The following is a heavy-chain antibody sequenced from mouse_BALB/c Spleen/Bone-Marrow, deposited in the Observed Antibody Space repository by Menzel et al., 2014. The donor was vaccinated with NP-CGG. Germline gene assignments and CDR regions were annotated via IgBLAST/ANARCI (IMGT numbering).Heavy chain of an antibody. J-gene: IGHJ4*01. CDR1: GYTFTSYW. V-gene: IGHV1-69*02. Sequence: VQLQQSGAELVKPGASVKLSCKASGYTFTSYWMHWVNQRPGQGLEWIGEIDPSDSYTNYNQKFKGKARLTVDKSSSTAYMQLSRLTSEDSAVYYCATARATSYAMDYWGQGTSVTVSS. CDR3: ATARATSYAMDY. D-gene: IGHD3-1*01. CDR2: IDPSDSYT.